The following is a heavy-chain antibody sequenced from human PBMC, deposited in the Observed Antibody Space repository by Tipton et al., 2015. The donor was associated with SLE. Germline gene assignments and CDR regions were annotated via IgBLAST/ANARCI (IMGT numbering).Heavy chain of an antibody. CDR2: INYSGNT. D-gene: IGHD7-27*01. V-gene: IGHV4-61*10. CDR3: ARGGLGSDLRGSIYFGS. Sequence: TLSLTCTVSGGSISTTGYFWNWIRQPAGKGLEWIGYINYSGNTNYNPSLKSRVTISVDTSKTHFSLRLNSVTAADTAVYYCARGGLGSDLRGSIYFGSWGQGTLVTVSS. J-gene: IGHJ4*02. CDR1: GGSISTTGYF.